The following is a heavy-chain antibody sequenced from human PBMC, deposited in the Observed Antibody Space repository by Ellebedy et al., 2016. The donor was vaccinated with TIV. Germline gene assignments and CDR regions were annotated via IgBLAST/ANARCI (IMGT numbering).Heavy chain of an antibody. CDR1: GFTFTTYA. CDR2: ISDSGDRT. J-gene: IGHJ4*02. Sequence: GGSLRLXXAASGFTFTTYAMTWVRQAPGKGLEWVSTISDSGDRTYYADSVRGRFTISRDNSRNTLYLQMTSLRAEGTAVYYCVRDFDYWGQGTLVTVSS. V-gene: IGHV3-23*01. CDR3: VRDFDY.